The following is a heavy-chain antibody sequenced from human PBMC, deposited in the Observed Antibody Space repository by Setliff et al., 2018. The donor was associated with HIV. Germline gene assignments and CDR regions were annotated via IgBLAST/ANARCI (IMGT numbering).Heavy chain of an antibody. Sequence: PGGSLRLSCAASGFTLYDYGMTWVRQAPGKGLEWVSGINWNGDNTGYADSVKGRFTISRDNSKNTMYLQMNTLRVEDTAVYYCARDPPGSGFHLDYWGQGTPVTVSS. CDR3: ARDPPGSGFHLDY. CDR1: GFTLYDYG. V-gene: IGHV3-20*04. D-gene: IGHD5-12*01. J-gene: IGHJ4*02. CDR2: INWNGDNT.